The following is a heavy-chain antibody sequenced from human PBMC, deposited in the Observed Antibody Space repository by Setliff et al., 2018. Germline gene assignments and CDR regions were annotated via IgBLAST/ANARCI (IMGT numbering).Heavy chain of an antibody. J-gene: IGHJ6*02. V-gene: IGHV4-39*07. CDR3: ARDGVFYAMDF. CDR2: IYHSGSS. CDR1: VDSISSTYYY. Sequence: SETLSLTCTFSVDSISSTYYYWGWIRQPPGKGLEWIGSIYHSGSSYYNPSLRRRVTISVDTSKNSLYLQMNSLRAEDSAVYYCARDGVFYAMDFWGQGTTVTVSS. D-gene: IGHD3-10*01.